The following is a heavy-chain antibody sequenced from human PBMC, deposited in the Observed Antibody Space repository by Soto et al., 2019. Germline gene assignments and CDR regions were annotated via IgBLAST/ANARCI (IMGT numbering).Heavy chain of an antibody. V-gene: IGHV4-59*08. CDR1: GGSISSYY. CDR3: ARRYEYSFDY. J-gene: IGHJ4*02. CDR2: IYYSGST. D-gene: IGHD5-12*01. Sequence: QVQLQESGPGLVKPSETLSLTCTVSGGSISSYYWSWIRQPPGKGLEWIGYIYYSGSTNYNPSLRSRVTISGDTSKNQFSLKLSSVTAADTAVYYCARRYEYSFDYWGQGTLVTGSS.